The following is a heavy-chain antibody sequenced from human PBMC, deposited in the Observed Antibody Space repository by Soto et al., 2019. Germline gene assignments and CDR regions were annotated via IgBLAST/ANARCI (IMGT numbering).Heavy chain of an antibody. CDR1: GGSVTSDYYY. V-gene: IGHV4-61*01. J-gene: IGHJ4*02. CDR2: VHYTGIT. CDR3: ATDVKDDGGPPDS. D-gene: IGHD3-16*01. Sequence: QVQLQESGPGLVKPSETLSLTCNVSGGSVTSDYYYWSWIRQPPGKGLEWIGYVHYTGITNYNAFLKGRVTISVDTSKNQFSLKLSSVTAADTAVYYCATDVKDDGGPPDSWGQGTLVTVSS.